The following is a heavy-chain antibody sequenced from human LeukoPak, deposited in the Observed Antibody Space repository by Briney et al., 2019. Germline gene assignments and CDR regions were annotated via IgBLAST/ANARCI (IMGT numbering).Heavy chain of an antibody. J-gene: IGHJ4*02. Sequence: HPGGSLRLSCAASGFTFSSYWMSWVRQAPGKGLEWVSAISGSGVNTYYADSVKGRFTISRDNSKNTLYLQMSSLRAEDTAVYYCAKAYYYGSGSYSSPVDYWGQGTLVTVSS. CDR1: GFTFSSYW. D-gene: IGHD3-10*01. V-gene: IGHV3-23*01. CDR3: AKAYYYGSGSYSSPVDY. CDR2: ISGSGVNT.